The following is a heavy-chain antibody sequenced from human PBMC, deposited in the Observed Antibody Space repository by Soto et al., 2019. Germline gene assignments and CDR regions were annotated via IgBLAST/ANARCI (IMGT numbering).Heavy chain of an antibody. CDR3: AKDGYSYGSASGYYYYYGMDV. J-gene: IGHJ6*02. V-gene: IGHV3-9*01. CDR2: ISWNSGNI. Sequence: SLRLSCAASGFTFDDYAMHWVRQALGKGLEWVSGISWNSGNIGYADSVKGRFTISRDNAKNSLYLQMNSLRAEDTALYYCAKDGYSYGSASGYYYYYGMDVWGQGTTVTVSS. CDR1: GFTFDDYA. D-gene: IGHD5-18*01.